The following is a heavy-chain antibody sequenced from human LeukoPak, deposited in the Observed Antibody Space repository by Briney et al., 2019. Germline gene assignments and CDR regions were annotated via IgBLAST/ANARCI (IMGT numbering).Heavy chain of an antibody. CDR1: GYTLTELS. CDR2: FDPEDGET. D-gene: IGHD1-26*01. V-gene: IGHV1-24*01. J-gene: IGHJ6*03. CDR3: ATGSGGGSGSYQGYYYYYMDV. Sequence: ASVKVSCKVSGYTLTELSMHWVRQAPGKGLEWMGGFDPEDGETIYAQKFQGRVTMTEDTSTDTAYMELSSLRSEDTAVYYCATGSGGGSGSYQGYYYYYMDVWGKGTTVTVSS.